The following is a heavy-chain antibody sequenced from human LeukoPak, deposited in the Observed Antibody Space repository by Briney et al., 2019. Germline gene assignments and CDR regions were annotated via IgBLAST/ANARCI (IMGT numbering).Heavy chain of an antibody. D-gene: IGHD3-22*01. CDR2: IKQDGSEK. V-gene: IGHV3-7*01. CDR3: ARETPTEVYYYDSSGIPDY. Sequence: GGSLRLSCAASGFTFSSYWMSWVRQAPGKGLECVANIKQDGSEKYYVDSVKGRFTISRDNAKNSLYLQMNSLRAEDTAVYYCARETPTEVYYYDSSGIPDYWGRGTLVTVSS. CDR1: GFTFSSYW. J-gene: IGHJ4*02.